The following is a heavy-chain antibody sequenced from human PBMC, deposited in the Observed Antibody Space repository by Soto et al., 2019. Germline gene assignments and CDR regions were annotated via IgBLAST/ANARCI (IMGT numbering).Heavy chain of an antibody. CDR3: ARAMTTVTTIDY. Sequence: SETLSLTCTVSGGSISSSYWSWIRQPPGKGLEWIGYIYYSGSTNYNPSLKSRVTISVDRSKNQFSLKLSSVTAADTAVYYCARAMTTVTTIDYWGQGTLVTVSS. CDR2: IYYSGST. CDR1: GGSISSSY. V-gene: IGHV4-59*12. J-gene: IGHJ4*02. D-gene: IGHD4-17*01.